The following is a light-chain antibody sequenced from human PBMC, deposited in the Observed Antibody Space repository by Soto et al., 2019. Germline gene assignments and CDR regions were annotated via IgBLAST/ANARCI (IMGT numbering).Light chain of an antibody. CDR2: EVI. J-gene: IGLJ1*01. Sequence: QSVLTQPASVSGSPGQSIAISCTGTSSDAGAYNFVSWYQHHPNKAPKLMISEVINRPSGVSDRLSGSKSGNTASLTISGLQAEDEADYYCASLTTTNFVFGTGTKVTVL. CDR3: ASLTTTNFV. CDR1: SSDAGAYNF. V-gene: IGLV2-14*01.